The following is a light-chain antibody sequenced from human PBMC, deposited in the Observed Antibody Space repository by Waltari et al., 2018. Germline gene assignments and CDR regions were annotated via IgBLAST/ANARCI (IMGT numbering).Light chain of an antibody. Sequence: DIQMTQSPCSLSESVVDRVTITCRASQSISSYLNWYQQKQGKAPKLCIYAESSLQSWVPSRFSGSGAGRDFTLTISTLQTDEFGTYFCHQSDSTPLTFGGGPKVEIK. CDR2: AES. J-gene: IGKJ4*01. V-gene: IGKV1-39*01. CDR3: HQSDSTPLT. CDR1: QSISSY.